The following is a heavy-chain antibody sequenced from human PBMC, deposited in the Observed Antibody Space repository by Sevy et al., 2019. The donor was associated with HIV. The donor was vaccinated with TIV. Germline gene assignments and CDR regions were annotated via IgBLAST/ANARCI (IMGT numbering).Heavy chain of an antibody. J-gene: IGHJ6*02. D-gene: IGHD2-15*01. Sequence: GGSLRLSCAASGFTFSSYNMNWVRQAPGKGLEWVSSISSSSNYIYDADSMKGRFTISRDNAKNSLYLQMNSLRAEDTAVYYCARVVAYCSGGSCFPGYYYGMDAWGQGTTVTVSS. V-gene: IGHV3-21*01. CDR1: GFTFSSYN. CDR2: ISSSSNYI. CDR3: ARVVAYCSGGSCFPGYYYGMDA.